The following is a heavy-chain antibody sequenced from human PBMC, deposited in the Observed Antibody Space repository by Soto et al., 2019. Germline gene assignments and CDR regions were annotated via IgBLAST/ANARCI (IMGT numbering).Heavy chain of an antibody. J-gene: IGHJ4*02. D-gene: IGHD3-22*01. CDR1: GVTFSSYA. CDR2: ISYDGSNK. CDR3: AREGRDYYDSSGYLDY. Sequence: LRLSCAASGVTFSSYAMHWVRQAPGKGLEWVAVISYDGSNKYYADSVKGRFTISRDNSKNTLYLQMNSLRAEDTAVYYCAREGRDYYDSSGYLDYWGQGTLVTVSS. V-gene: IGHV3-30-3*01.